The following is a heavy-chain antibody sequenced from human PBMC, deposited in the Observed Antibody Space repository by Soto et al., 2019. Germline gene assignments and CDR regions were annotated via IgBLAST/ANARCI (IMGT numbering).Heavy chain of an antibody. D-gene: IGHD3-16*02. CDR2: INHSGST. V-gene: IGHV4-34*01. J-gene: IGHJ4*02. CDR3: ARGKLSDDGWGSYRYHFDY. Sequence: PSETLSLTCAVYGGSFSGYYWRWIRQPPGKGLEWIGEINHSGSTNYNPSLKSRVTRSVDTSKNQFSLKLSSGTAADTAGYYCARGKLSDDGWGSYRYHFDYCGQGTGVTVSS. CDR1: GGSFSGYY.